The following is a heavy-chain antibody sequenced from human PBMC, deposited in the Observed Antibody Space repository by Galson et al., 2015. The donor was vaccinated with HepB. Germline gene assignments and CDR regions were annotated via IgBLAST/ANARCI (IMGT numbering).Heavy chain of an antibody. CDR2: ISAYNGNT. CDR3: ARSRRSDCSGGSCYYYYYGMDV. Sequence: SVKVSCKASGYTFTSYGISWVRQAPGQGLEWMGWISAYNGNTNYAQKLQGRVTMTTDTSTSTAYMELSSLRSEDTAVYYRARSRRSDCSGGSCYYYYYGMDVWGQGTTVTVSS. V-gene: IGHV1-18*04. CDR1: GYTFTSYG. J-gene: IGHJ6*02. D-gene: IGHD2-15*01.